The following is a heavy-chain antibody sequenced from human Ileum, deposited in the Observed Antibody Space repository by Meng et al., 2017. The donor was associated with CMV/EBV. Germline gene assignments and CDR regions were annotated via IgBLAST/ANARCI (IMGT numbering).Heavy chain of an antibody. V-gene: IGHV1-3*01. D-gene: IGHD4-17*01. CDR1: GYTFTSYA. J-gene: IGHJ4*02. Sequence: QVQLVQSGAEVKKPGASVKASCKASGYTFTSYAMHWVRQAPGQGLEWMGWINGANGNTKYSQEFQDRVTFTRDTSANTAYMEMRSLRSEDTAVYYCARIESGAHFDSWGQGTMVTVSS. CDR2: INGANGNT. CDR3: ARIESGAHFDS.